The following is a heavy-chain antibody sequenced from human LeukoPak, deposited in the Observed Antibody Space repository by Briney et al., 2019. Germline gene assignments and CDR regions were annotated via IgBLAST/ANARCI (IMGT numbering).Heavy chain of an antibody. CDR3: ARDPGRGFDN. J-gene: IGHJ4*02. CDR1: GFTFTTYW. Sequence: PGGSLRLSXAPSGFTFTTYWMTWVRQAPGKGLEWVANIKQDGGERNYVDSVKGRFTISRDNAKNSLYLQMGSLRVEDTAVYYCARDPGRGFDNWGQGTQVTVSS. V-gene: IGHV3-7*01. CDR2: IKQDGGER.